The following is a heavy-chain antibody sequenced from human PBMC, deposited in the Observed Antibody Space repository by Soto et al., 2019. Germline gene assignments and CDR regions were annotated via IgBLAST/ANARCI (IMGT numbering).Heavy chain of an antibody. D-gene: IGHD2-2*01. CDR3: ARMSSSISPGC. V-gene: IGHV3-48*01. Sequence: GSLRLSCEASGFSFSSFAMNWVRQAPGKGLEWVSDIDSSGTSKYYAGSVKGRFTISRDNAKNSLYLQMNSLRAEDTAVYYCARMSSSISPGCWGQGTQVTVSS. CDR1: GFSFSSFA. CDR2: IDSSGTSK. J-gene: IGHJ4*02.